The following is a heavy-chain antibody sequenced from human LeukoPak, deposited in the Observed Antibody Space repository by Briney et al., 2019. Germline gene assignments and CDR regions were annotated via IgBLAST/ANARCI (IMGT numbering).Heavy chain of an antibody. CDR3: AKDPLVVPAAHVFDY. D-gene: IGHD2-2*01. V-gene: IGHV3-23*01. J-gene: IGHJ4*02. CDR2: ISGSGGST. CDR1: GFTFSSYA. Sequence: GGSLRLSCAASGFTFSSYAMSWVRQAPGKGLEWVSAISGSGGSTYYADSVKGRFTISRDNSKNTLYLQMNSLRAEDTAVYYCAKDPLVVPAAHVFDYWGQGTLVTVSS.